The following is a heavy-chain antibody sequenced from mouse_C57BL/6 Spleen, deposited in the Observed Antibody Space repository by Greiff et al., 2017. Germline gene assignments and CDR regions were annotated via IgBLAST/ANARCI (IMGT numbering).Heavy chain of an antibody. Sequence: EVQLQQSGPVLVKPGASVKMSCKASGYTFTDYYMNWVKQSHGKSLEWIGVINPYNGGTSYKQKFKGKATLTVDKSSSTAYMELNSLTSEDSAVYYCARRGSSFYAMDYWGQGTSVTVSS. CDR3: ARRGSSFYAMDY. CDR1: GYTFTDYY. V-gene: IGHV1-19*01. J-gene: IGHJ4*01. D-gene: IGHD1-1*01. CDR2: INPYNGGT.